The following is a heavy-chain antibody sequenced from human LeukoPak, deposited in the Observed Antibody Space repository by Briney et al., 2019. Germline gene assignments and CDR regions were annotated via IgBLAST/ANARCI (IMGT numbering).Heavy chain of an antibody. V-gene: IGHV1-46*01. CDR1: GYTFTSYY. J-gene: IGHJ4*02. CDR2: INPSGGST. Sequence: ASVKVSCKASGYTFTSYYMHWVRQAPGQGLEWMGIINPSGGSTSYAQKFQGRVTTTRDTSTSTVYMELSSLRSEDTAVYYCAREGGGGIDIEPSFDYWGQGTLVTVSS. D-gene: IGHD2-15*01. CDR3: AREGGGGIDIEPSFDY.